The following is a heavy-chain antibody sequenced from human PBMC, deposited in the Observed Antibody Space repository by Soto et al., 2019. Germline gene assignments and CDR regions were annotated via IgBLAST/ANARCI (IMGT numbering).Heavy chain of an antibody. CDR1: GGSFSGYY. D-gene: IGHD2-8*02. CDR2: INHSGST. CDR3: ARDKITGLFDY. Sequence: QVQLQQWGAGLLKPSETLSLNCAVYGGSFSGYYWTWIRQPPGTGLEWIGEINHSGSTNYNPSIKCRVTISVDTSKNQFSLKLISVNAADTAVYYCARDKITGLFDYWGQGTLVTVSS. V-gene: IGHV4-34*01. J-gene: IGHJ4*02.